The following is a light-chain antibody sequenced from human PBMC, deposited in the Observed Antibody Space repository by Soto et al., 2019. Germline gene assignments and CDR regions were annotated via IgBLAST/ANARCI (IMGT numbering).Light chain of an antibody. CDR2: DVT. CDR1: SGDVGGFEY. V-gene: IGLV2-8*01. Sequence: QSALTQPPSASGSPGQSVTISCTGTSGDVGGFEYISWYQKHPGKAPKLIIYDVTKRPSGVPDRFSGSKSGNTASLTVSGLQAADEADYYCSSYAGGNNLIFGGGTKVTVL. CDR3: SSYAGGNNLI. J-gene: IGLJ2*01.